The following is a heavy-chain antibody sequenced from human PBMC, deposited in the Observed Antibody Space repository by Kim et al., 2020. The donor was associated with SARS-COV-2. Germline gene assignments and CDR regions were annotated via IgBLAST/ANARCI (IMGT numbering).Heavy chain of an antibody. CDR1: GGSISSYY. V-gene: IGHV4-59*01. CDR3: ARGSGCSRTTCSFDY. Sequence: SETLSLTCTASGGSISSYYWSWIRQPPGKGLEWIGYIYYSGSANYNPSLKSRVTISVDTSKNQFSLKLSSVTAADTAIYYCARGSGCSRTTCSFDYWGQGTLVTVSS. D-gene: IGHD2-2*01. CDR2: IYYSGSA. J-gene: IGHJ4*02.